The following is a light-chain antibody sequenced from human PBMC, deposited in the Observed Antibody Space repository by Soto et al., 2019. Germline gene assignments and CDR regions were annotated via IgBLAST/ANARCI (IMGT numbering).Light chain of an antibody. CDR2: EDN. V-gene: IGLV6-57*04. CDR1: SGSIARNY. CDR3: QSYANINPVV. Sequence: NFMLTQPHSVSEAPAKTVTISCTRSSGSIARNYVQWYQQRPGSAPTTLIYEDNERPSGVPDRSSGSIDSSPNSAALTISSLTTDEEAAYSYQSYANINPVVFGGGTKLTVL. J-gene: IGLJ3*02.